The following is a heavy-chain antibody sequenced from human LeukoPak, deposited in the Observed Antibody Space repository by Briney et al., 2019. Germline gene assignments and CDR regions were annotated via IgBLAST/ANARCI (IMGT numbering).Heavy chain of an antibody. CDR2: INPNSGGT. Sequence: ASVKVSCKASGYTFTSYGISWVRQAPGQGLEWMGWINPNSGGTNYAQKFQGRVTMTRDTSISTAYMELSRLRSDDTAVYYCARAPLYSGSYHFDYWGQGTLVTVSS. D-gene: IGHD1-26*01. CDR3: ARAPLYSGSYHFDY. CDR1: GYTFTSYG. V-gene: IGHV1-2*02. J-gene: IGHJ4*02.